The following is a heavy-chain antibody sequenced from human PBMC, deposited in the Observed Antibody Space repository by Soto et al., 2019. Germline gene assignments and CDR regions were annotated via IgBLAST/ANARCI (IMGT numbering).Heavy chain of an antibody. Sequence: SETLSLTCTVSGVSVSSGSYYWSWIRQPPGKGLEWIGYIYYSGSTNYNPSLKSRVTISVDTSKNQFSLKLSSVTAADTAVYYCARGVGVVTFFDYWGQGTLVTVSS. D-gene: IGHD3-3*01. CDR2: IYYSGST. V-gene: IGHV4-61*01. CDR3: ARGVGVVTFFDY. J-gene: IGHJ4*02. CDR1: GVSVSSGSYY.